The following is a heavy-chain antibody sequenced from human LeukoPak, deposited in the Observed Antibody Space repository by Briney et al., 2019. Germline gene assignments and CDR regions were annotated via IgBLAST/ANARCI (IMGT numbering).Heavy chain of an antibody. CDR1: GGSIISYF. D-gene: IGHD5-12*01. CDR2: IFDSGTTNYNPST. CDR3: ARGGVTTIAQYDY. V-gene: IGHV4-59*01. J-gene: IGHJ4*02. Sequence: PSETLSLTCTVSGGSIISYFWSWIRQPPGKGPGWIGYIFDSGTTNYNPSTNYNPSLKSRVTVSLDTSKNHFSLKLSSVTAADTAVYFCARGGVTTIAQYDYWGQGILVTVSS.